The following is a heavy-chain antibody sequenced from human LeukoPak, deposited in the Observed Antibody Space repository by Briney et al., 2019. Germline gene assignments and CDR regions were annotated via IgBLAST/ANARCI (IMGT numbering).Heavy chain of an antibody. CDR2: INPNSGGT. D-gene: IGHD6-19*01. J-gene: IGHJ4*02. Sequence: ASVKVSCKASGYTFTGYYMHWVRQAPGQGLEWMGWINPNSGGTNYAQKFQGRVTMTRDTSISTAYMELSRLRSDDTAVYYCARLPSPVAILELPDYWGQGTLVTVSS. V-gene: IGHV1-2*02. CDR1: GYTFTGYY. CDR3: ARLPSPVAILELPDY.